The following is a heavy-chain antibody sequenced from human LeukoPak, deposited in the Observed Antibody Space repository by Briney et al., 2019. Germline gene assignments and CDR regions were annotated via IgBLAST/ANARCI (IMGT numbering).Heavy chain of an antibody. J-gene: IGHJ4*02. D-gene: IGHD6-19*01. Sequence: GGSLRLSCAASGFTVSNNYMSWVRQAPGKGLEWVSVIYSGGSTYYADSVKGRFTISRDTSKNTLSLQMNSLRAEDTAVYYCARATQWLVRFSIDYWGQGTLVTVSS. CDR2: IYSGGST. V-gene: IGHV3-53*05. CDR3: ARATQWLVRFSIDY. CDR1: GFTVSNNY.